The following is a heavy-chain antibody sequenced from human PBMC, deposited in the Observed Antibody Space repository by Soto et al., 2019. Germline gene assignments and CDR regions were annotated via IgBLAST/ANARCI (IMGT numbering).Heavy chain of an antibody. D-gene: IGHD6-13*01. CDR3: ASDWTGSRRSAPLDP. CDR2: INHSGST. J-gene: IGHJ5*02. Sequence: QVQLQQWGAGLLKPSETLSLTCAVYGGSFSGYYWSWIRQPPGKGLEWIGEINHSGSTNYNPSLRSRVTISVDTSKNQFSLTLSSVTAADPAGYDWASDWTGSRRSAPLDPWGQGTLVTVSS. V-gene: IGHV4-34*01. CDR1: GGSFSGYY.